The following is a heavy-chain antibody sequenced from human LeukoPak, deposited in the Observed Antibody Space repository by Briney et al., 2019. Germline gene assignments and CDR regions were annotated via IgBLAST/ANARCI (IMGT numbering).Heavy chain of an antibody. J-gene: IGHJ4*02. CDR1: GGSISSGDYY. CDR3: ARGQGYYDFWSGPSGQFLGWYFDY. V-gene: IGHV4-30-4*08. D-gene: IGHD3-3*01. CDR2: IYYSGST. Sequence: PSETLSLTCTVSGGSISSGDYYWSWIRQPPGKGLEWIGYIYYSGSTYYNPSLKSRVTISVDTSKNQFSLKLSSVTAADTAVYYCARGQGYYDFWSGPSGQFLGWYFDYWGQGTLVTVSS.